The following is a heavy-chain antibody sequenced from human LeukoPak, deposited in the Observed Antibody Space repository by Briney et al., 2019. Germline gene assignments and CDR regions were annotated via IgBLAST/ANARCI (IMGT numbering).Heavy chain of an antibody. D-gene: IGHD3-3*01. J-gene: IGHJ5*02. CDR2: MNPNSGNT. V-gene: IGHV1-8*01. CDR3: ARGFRITIFGVVIQDNWSDP. Sequence: ASVKVSCKASGYTFTSYDINWVRQATGQGLEWMGWMNPNSGNTGYAQKFQGRVTMTRNTSISTAYMELSSLRSEDTAVYYCARGFRITIFGVVIQDNWSDPWGQGTLVTVSS. CDR1: GYTFTSYD.